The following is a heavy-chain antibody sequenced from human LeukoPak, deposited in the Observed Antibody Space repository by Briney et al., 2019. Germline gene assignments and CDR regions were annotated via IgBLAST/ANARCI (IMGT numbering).Heavy chain of an antibody. CDR1: GGSISSYY. CDR2: IYYSGST. Sequence: SETLSLTCTVSGGSISSYYWSWIRQPPGKGLEWIGYIYYSGSTNYNPSLKSRVTISVDTSKNQFSLKLSSVTAADTAVYYCAGHETGSSGWSTFDYWGQGTLVTVSS. V-gene: IGHV4-59*08. D-gene: IGHD6-19*01. CDR3: AGHETGSSGWSTFDY. J-gene: IGHJ4*02.